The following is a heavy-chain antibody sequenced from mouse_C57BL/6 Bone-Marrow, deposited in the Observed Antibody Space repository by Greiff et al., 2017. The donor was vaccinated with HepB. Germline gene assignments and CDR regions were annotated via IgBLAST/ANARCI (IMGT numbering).Heavy chain of an antibody. J-gene: IGHJ2*01. CDR2: IYPRSGNT. Sequence: SGAELARPGASVKLSCKASGYTFTSYGISWVKQRTGQGLEWIGEIYPRSGNTYYNEKFKGKATLTADKSSSTAYMELRSLTSEDSAVYFCAYYDYDPYYFDYWGQGTTLTVSS. D-gene: IGHD2-4*01. V-gene: IGHV1-81*01. CDR3: AYYDYDPYYFDY. CDR1: GYTFTSYG.